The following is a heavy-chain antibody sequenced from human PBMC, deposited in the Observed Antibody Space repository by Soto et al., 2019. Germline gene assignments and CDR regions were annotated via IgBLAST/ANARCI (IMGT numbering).Heavy chain of an antibody. V-gene: IGHV3-23*01. J-gene: IGHJ3*01. CDR2: IGGRGNSA. Sequence: LRLSCAASGFTFSTSPMSWVRQAPGKGLEWVSVIGGRGNSAYYADSVQGRFTISRDNSKNTLSLQMSSLTADDTAIYYCVREGRGSFDFWGRGTMVTVS. CDR3: VREGRGSFDF. CDR1: GFTFSTSP. D-gene: IGHD5-12*01.